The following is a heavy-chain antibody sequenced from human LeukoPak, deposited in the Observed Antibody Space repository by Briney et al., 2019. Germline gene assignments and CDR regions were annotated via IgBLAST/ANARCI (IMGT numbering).Heavy chain of an antibody. D-gene: IGHD2-2*01. J-gene: IGHJ2*01. Sequence: GGSLRLSCAASGFIFSNYAMNWVRQAPGKGLEWVSTISDTTYYADSVKGRFSISRNNSKSTLFLQMNNLRAEDTAVYYCAKVLNAMYFDLWGRGTLVTVSS. CDR3: AKVLNAMYFDL. CDR2: ISDTT. CDR1: GFIFSNYA. V-gene: IGHV3-23*01.